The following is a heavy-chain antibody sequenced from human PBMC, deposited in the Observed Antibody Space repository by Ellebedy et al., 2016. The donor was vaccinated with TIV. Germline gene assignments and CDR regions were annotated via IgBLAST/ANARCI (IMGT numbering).Heavy chain of an antibody. CDR2: IWYDGNNK. Sequence: GGSLRLSXAASGFTFSSYGMHWVRQAPGKGLEWVAVIWYDGNNKYYADSVKGRFTISRDDSKNTVYLQMNSLRADDTAVYYCARDGAPYFGSGSYIYYFDYWGQGTRVTVSS. CDR3: ARDGAPYFGSGSYIYYFDY. V-gene: IGHV3-33*01. CDR1: GFTFSSYG. J-gene: IGHJ4*02. D-gene: IGHD3-10*01.